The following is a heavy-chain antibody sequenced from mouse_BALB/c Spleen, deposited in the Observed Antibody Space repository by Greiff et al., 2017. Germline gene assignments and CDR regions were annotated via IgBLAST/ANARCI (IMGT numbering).Heavy chain of an antibody. CDR2: IRNKANGYTT. V-gene: IGHV7-3*02. D-gene: IGHD1-1*01. Sequence: EVMLVESGGGLVQPGGSLRLSCATSGFTFTDYYMSWVRQHPGKALEWLGFIRNKANGYTTEYSASVKGRFTISRDNSQSILYLQMNTLRAEDSATYDSARSTVVATRSYVDYWGQGTTLTVAS. J-gene: IGHJ2*01. CDR3: ARSTVVATRSYVDY. CDR1: GFTFTDYY.